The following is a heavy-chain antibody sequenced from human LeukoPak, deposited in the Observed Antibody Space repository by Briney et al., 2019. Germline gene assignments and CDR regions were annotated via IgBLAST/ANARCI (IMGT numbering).Heavy chain of an antibody. Sequence: GGTLRLSCAASGFTFSSYGMSWVRQAPGKGLEWVSVIYSGGSTYYADSVKGRFTISRDNSKNTLYLQMNSLRAEDTAVYYCARVGLLRYFDWLNYFDYWGQGTLVTVSS. V-gene: IGHV3-66*01. CDR2: IYSGGST. D-gene: IGHD3-9*01. CDR1: GFTFSSYG. J-gene: IGHJ4*02. CDR3: ARVGLLRYFDWLNYFDY.